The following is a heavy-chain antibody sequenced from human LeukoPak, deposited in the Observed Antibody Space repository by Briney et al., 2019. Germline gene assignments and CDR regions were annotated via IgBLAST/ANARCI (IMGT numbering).Heavy chain of an antibody. CDR1: GGSFSGYY. CDR2: INHSGST. D-gene: IGHD3-9*01. CDR3: ARTYYDILTGQLLPFDY. J-gene: IGHJ4*02. Sequence: SETLSLTCAVYGGSFSGYYWSWIRQPPGKGLEWIGEINHSGSTNYNPSLKSRVTISVDTSKNQFSLKLSSVTAADTAVYYCARTYYDILTGQLLPFDYWGQGTLVTVSS. V-gene: IGHV4-34*01.